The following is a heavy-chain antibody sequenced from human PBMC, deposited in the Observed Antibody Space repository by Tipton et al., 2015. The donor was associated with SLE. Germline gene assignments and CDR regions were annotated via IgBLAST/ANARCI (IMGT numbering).Heavy chain of an antibody. Sequence: SLRLSCAASTLTFSPYYMTWIRQSPGKGLEWISYISGGGSTIYYADSVKGRFTISRDNAKNSLFLHMNSLRAEDTAVYYCAAAARAGRWCFDLWGRGTLISVSS. D-gene: IGHD4/OR15-4a*01. J-gene: IGHJ2*01. CDR2: ISGGGSTI. V-gene: IGHV3-11*01. CDR3: AAAARAGRWCFDL. CDR1: TLTFSPYY.